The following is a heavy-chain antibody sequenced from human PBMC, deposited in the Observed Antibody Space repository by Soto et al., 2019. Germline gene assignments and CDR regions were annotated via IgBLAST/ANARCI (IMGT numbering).Heavy chain of an antibody. CDR3: ARDTIMITFGGVIPIDY. CDR1: GYTFTSYG. CDR2: ISAYNGNT. Sequence: QVQLVQSGAEVKKPGASVKVSCKASGYTFTSYGISWVRQAPGQGLEWMGWISAYNGNTNYAQKLQGRVTMTTDTSTSTAYMELRSLRYDDTAVYYCARDTIMITFGGVIPIDYWGQGTLVTVSS. D-gene: IGHD3-16*02. J-gene: IGHJ4*02. V-gene: IGHV1-18*04.